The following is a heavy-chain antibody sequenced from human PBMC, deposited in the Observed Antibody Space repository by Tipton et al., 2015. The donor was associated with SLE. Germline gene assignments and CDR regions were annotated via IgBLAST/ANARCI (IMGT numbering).Heavy chain of an antibody. CDR3: ARVTGWYFDL. V-gene: IGHV3-74*01. CDR1: GFTFSDYY. Sequence: SLRLSCAASGFTFSDYYMSWIRQAPGKGLVWVSRINSDGSSTSYADSVKGRFTISRDNAKNTLYLQMNSLRAEDTAVYYCARVTGWYFDLWGRGTLVTVSS. J-gene: IGHJ2*01. CDR2: INSDGSST. D-gene: IGHD1-14*01.